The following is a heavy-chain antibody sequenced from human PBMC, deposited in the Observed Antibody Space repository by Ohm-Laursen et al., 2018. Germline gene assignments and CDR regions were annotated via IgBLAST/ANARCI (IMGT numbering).Heavy chain of an antibody. CDR3: ARGGYYDFWSGYYLFDY. V-gene: IGHV3-33*01. J-gene: IGHJ4*02. D-gene: IGHD3-3*01. Sequence: SLRLSCAASGFTFSSYGMHWVRQAPGKGLEWVAVIWYDGSNKYYADSVKGRFTISRDNSKNTLYLQMNSLRAEDTAVYYCARGGYYDFWSGYYLFDYWGQGTLVTVSS. CDR2: IWYDGSNK. CDR1: GFTFSSYG.